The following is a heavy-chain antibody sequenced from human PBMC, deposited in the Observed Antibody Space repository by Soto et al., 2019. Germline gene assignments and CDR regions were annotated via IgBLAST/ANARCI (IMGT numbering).Heavy chain of an antibody. CDR3: AVHLGKNYYTMDV. J-gene: IGHJ6*02. V-gene: IGHV3-23*01. CDR1: GFTFSNFV. CDR2: ITGSGGRA. Sequence: EVQLLESGGDWVQPGGSLRLSCAASGFTFSNFVMSWVRHIPGKGLHWVSGITGSGGRAYYADSVKGRFTISRDNSRNTLYLQLSRLGAEDTAMYHCAVHLGKNYYTMDVWGQGTTVTVSS.